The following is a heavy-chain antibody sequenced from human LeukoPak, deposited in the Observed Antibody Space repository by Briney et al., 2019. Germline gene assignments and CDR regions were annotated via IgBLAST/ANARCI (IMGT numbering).Heavy chain of an antibody. V-gene: IGHV5-51*01. J-gene: IGHJ6*02. CDR1: AYRFTTYW. CDR2: LYPGDSDT. Sequence: GESLQISSGGSAYRFTTYWIGWVRQLPGKGLEWMGVLYPGDSDTTYSPSFQGQVTISADKSNNTAYLQWSSLKASDTATYYCARRAYYNYGLDVWGQGTTVTVSS. CDR3: ARRAYYNYGLDV.